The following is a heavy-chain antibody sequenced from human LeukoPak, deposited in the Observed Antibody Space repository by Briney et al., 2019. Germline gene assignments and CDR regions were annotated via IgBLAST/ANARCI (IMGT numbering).Heavy chain of an antibody. CDR2: IYYSGST. Sequence: SETLSLTCTVSGGSISSSSYYWGWIRQPPGKGLEWIGSIYYSGSTYYNPSLKSRVTISVDTSKNQFSLKLSSVTAADTAVYYCARVTSYYYDSSGYIPPQYFQHWGQGTLVTVSS. J-gene: IGHJ1*01. CDR3: ARVTSYYYDSSGYIPPQYFQH. V-gene: IGHV4-39*07. CDR1: GGSISSSSYY. D-gene: IGHD3-22*01.